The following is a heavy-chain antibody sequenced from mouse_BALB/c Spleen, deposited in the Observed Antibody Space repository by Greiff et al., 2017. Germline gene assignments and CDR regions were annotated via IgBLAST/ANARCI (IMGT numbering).Heavy chain of an antibody. CDR1: GYSITSGYY. CDR2: ISYDGSN. V-gene: IGHV3-6*02. D-gene: IGHD1-1*01. J-gene: IGHJ2*01. CDR3: ARDTTVAYYFDY. Sequence: ESGPGLVKPSQSLSLTCSVTGYSITSGYYWNWIRQFPGNKLEWMGYISYDGSNNYNPSLKNRISITRDTSKNQFFLKLNSVTTEDTATYYCARDTTVAYYFDYWGQGTTLTVSS.